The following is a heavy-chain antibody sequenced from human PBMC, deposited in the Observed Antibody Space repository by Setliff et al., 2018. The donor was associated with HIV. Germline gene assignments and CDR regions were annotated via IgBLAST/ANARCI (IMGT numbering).Heavy chain of an antibody. CDR1: GFNFNCYG. D-gene: IGHD6-13*01. V-gene: IGHV3-33*01. J-gene: IGHJ4*02. CDR3: ARGASSSWYYFDY. CDR2: IWFDGSYK. Sequence: PGGSLRLSCAASGFNFNCYGMHWVRQAPGKGLEWVAVIWFDGSYKYYVDSVKGRFTISRDNSKNTLYLQMNSLRAEDAAVYYCARGASSSWYYFDYWGQGALVTVSS.